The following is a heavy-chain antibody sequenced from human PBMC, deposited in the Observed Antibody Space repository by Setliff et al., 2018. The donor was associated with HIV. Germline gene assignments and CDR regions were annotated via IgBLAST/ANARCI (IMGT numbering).Heavy chain of an antibody. J-gene: IGHJ2*01. Sequence: TLSLTCTVSGGSISSGSYYWSWIRQPAGKGLEWLALINWNDDKYYSPSLKTRLTLSKDTSKNQVVLTMTNMDPVDTATYYCARTNNVYWYFDLWGRGTLVTVSS. CDR2: INWNDDK. CDR1: GGSISSGSYY. V-gene: IGHV2-70*01. CDR3: ARTNNVYWYFDL. D-gene: IGHD2-8*01.